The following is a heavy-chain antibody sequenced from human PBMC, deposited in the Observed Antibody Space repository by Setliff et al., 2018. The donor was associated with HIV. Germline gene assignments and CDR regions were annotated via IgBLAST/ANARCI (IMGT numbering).Heavy chain of an antibody. D-gene: IGHD5-12*01. J-gene: IGHJ3*01. CDR2: LYYSGST. Sequence: KTSETLSLTCIVSGASIRSYYWAWIRQSPGRGLQYLGHLYYSGSTNYNPSLKSRITMSMDTSKNQFSLQLSSVTAADTAVYYCARIPWVATLWGGAFDLWGHGTMVTVSS. CDR3: ARIPWVATLWGGAFDL. CDR1: GASIRSYY. V-gene: IGHV4-59*01.